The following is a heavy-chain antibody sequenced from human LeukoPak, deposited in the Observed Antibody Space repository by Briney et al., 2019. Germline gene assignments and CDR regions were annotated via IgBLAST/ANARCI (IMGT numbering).Heavy chain of an antibody. CDR1: RFTFSSYS. Sequence: GGSLRLSCAASRFTFSSYSMNWVRQAPGKGLEWVSSISSSSSYIYYADSVKGRFTISRDNAKNSLYLQMNSLRAEDTAVYYCAKTLYYDSSGYFDYWGQGTLVTVSS. V-gene: IGHV3-21*04. J-gene: IGHJ4*02. D-gene: IGHD3-22*01. CDR2: ISSSSSYI. CDR3: AKTLYYDSSGYFDY.